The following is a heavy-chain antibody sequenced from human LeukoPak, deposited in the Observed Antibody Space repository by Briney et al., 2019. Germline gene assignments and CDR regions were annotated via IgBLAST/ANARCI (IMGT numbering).Heavy chain of an antibody. J-gene: IGHJ6*03. CDR3: AGLRRDRYKYGPYYMDI. V-gene: IGHV4-4*07. Sequence: SETVSLTCTVSGRSLSSYYGSWLRQPAGKGLEWIGRIYTSGSTIYNPFLKSRVTMSVDTSKSQFSLKLSSVTAADTGVYYCAGLRRDRYKYGPYYMDIWGKGTTVTVSS. D-gene: IGHD5-24*01. CDR2: IYTSGST. CDR1: GRSLSSYY.